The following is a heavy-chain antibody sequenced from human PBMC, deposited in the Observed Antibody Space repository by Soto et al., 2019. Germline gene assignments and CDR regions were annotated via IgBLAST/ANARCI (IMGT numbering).Heavy chain of an antibody. J-gene: IGHJ4*02. CDR2: IYHSGST. V-gene: IGHV4-30-2*01. CDR1: GGSISSGGYS. D-gene: IGHD1-26*01. Sequence: QLQLQESGSGLVKPSQTLSLTCAVSGGSISSGGYSWSWIRQPPGKGLEWIGYIYHSGSTYYNPSLTVRVTISVARSENQFSLKLSSVTAADTAVYYCARIRVHVRPGRGIPTNYFDYWGQGTLVTVSS. CDR3: ARIRVHVRPGRGIPTNYFDY.